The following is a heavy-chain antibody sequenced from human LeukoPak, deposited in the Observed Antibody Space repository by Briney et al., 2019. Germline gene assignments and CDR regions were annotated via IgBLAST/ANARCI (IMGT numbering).Heavy chain of an antibody. CDR3: ARLTPVRGTADYFDY. CDR1: GGSISNYY. CDR2: ISNRGIT. D-gene: IGHD3-10*01. J-gene: IGHJ4*02. Sequence: SETLSLTCTVSGGSISNYYWSWIRQPPGKGLEWIGYISNRGITNYNPSLKSRVTISVDTSKNQFSLKLNSVTAADTALFYCARLTPVRGTADYFDYWGQGTLVTVSP. V-gene: IGHV4-59*08.